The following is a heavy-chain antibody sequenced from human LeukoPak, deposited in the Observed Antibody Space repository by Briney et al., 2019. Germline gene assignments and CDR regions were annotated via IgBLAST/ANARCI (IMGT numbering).Heavy chain of an antibody. CDR1: GYTFIDYY. CDR2: INPNSGGT. V-gene: IGHV1-2*02. D-gene: IGHD3-22*01. CDR3: ARVAYFYDSSGYYYSDY. Sequence: ASVKVSCKASGYTFIDYYMHWVRQAPGQGLEWMGWINPNSGGTNYAQNFQSRVTMTRDTSINTAYMELSRLRSDDTAVYYCARVAYFYDSSGYYYSDYWGQGTLVTVSS. J-gene: IGHJ4*02.